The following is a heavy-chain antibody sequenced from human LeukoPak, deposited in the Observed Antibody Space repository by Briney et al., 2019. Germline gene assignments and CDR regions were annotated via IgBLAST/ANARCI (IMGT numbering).Heavy chain of an antibody. CDR1: GFTFSSYA. D-gene: IGHD2-2*01. Sequence: GGSLRLSCAASGFTFSSYAMSWVRQAPGKGLEWVSAISGSGGSTYYADSVKGRFTISRDNSKNTLYLQMNSLRAEDTAVYYCAKDIFLVVRGYYYYYYMDVWGKGTTVTVSS. CDR3: AKDIFLVVRGYYYYYYMDV. V-gene: IGHV3-23*01. J-gene: IGHJ6*03. CDR2: ISGSGGST.